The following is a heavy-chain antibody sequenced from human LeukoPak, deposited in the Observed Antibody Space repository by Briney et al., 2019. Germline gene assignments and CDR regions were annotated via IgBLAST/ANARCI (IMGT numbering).Heavy chain of an antibody. V-gene: IGHV4-34*01. D-gene: IGHD1-26*01. Sequence: PSETLSLTCAVYGGSFSSYYWSWIRQPPGKGLEWIGEINHSGSTNYNPSLKSRVTISVDTSKNQFSLKLSSVTAADTAVYYCATWLVVGVYWGQGTLVTVSS. CDR3: ATWLVVGVY. J-gene: IGHJ4*02. CDR1: GGSFSSYY. CDR2: INHSGST.